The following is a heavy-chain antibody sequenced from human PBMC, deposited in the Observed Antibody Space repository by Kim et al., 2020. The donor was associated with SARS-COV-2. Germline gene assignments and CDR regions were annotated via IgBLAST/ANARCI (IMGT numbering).Heavy chain of an antibody. V-gene: IGHV3-33*05. D-gene: IGHD3-9*01. J-gene: IGHJ6*02. CDR2: ISYDGSNK. CDR1: GFTFSSYG. CDR3: ARGGPSTPYYDILTGYYNGGGYYYYGMDV. Sequence: GGSLRLSCAASGFTFSSYGMHWVRQAPGKGLEWVAVISYDGSNKYYADSVKGRFTISRDNSKNTLYLQMNSLRAEDTAVYYCARGGPSTPYYDILTGYYNGGGYYYYGMDVWGQGTTVTVSS.